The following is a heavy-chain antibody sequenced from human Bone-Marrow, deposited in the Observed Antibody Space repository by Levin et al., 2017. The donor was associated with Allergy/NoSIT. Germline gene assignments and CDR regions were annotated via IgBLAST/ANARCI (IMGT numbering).Heavy chain of an antibody. V-gene: IGHV4-31*03. D-gene: IGHD4-17*01. CDR2: IYYIGNT. CDR1: GGSIISGGHY. Sequence: PSETLSLTCTVSGGSIISGGHYWSWIRQFPGKGLEWIGYIYYIGNTYYNPSLKSRLTISVDTSKNQFSLKLTSVTAADTAVYYCARDGHGDYVGGDAFDIWGRGTVVTVSS. CDR3: ARDGHGDYVGGDAFDI. J-gene: IGHJ3*02.